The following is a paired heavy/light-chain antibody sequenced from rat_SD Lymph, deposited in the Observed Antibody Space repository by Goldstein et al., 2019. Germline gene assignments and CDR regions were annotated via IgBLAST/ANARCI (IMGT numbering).Light chain of an antibody. CDR3: QQSWNDPWT. Sequence: DTVLTQSPALAVSPGERVTISCRASESVSTLMHWYQQKPGQQPTLLIYLASNLESGVPARFSGSGSGTDFTLTIDPVEADDTATYYCQQSWNDPWTFGGGTKLELK. CDR2: LAS. J-gene: IGKJ1*01. V-gene: IGKV3S9*01. CDR1: ESVSTL.
Heavy chain of an antibody. V-gene: IGHV2-63*01. CDR1: GFSLTSYN. Sequence: QVQLKESGPGLVQPSQTLSLTCTVSGFSLTSYNIHWVRQPPGKGLEWMGGMRYNGDTSYNSALKSRLSISRDTSKNQVFLKMNSLQTDDTGTYYCTRVSVNYGGYRYVMDAWGQGASVTVSS. CDR3: TRVSVNYGGYRYVMDA. D-gene: IGHD1-11*01. J-gene: IGHJ4*01. CDR2: MRYNGDT.